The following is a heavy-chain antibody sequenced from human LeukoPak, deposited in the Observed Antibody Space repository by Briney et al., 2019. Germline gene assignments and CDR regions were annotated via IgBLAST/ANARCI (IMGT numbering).Heavy chain of an antibody. CDR1: GYTFTHYG. Sequence: ASVRVSCKASGYTFTHYGISWVRQAPGQGLEWMGWISCYNGDTMYAQNVQGRVTMTTDTSTSTAYMELRSLRSDDTAVYYCARGLSYYYDSSGYYPNWFDPWGQGTLVTVSS. CDR2: ISCYNGDT. V-gene: IGHV1-18*01. D-gene: IGHD3-22*01. J-gene: IGHJ5*02. CDR3: ARGLSYYYDSSGYYPNWFDP.